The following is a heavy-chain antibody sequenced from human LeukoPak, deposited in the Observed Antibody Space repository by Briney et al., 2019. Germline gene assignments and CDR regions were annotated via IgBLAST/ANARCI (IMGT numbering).Heavy chain of an antibody. V-gene: IGHV1-69*04. D-gene: IGHD6-19*01. CDR2: IIPIFGIA. J-gene: IGHJ6*02. CDR1: GGTFSSYA. CDR3: ARRIYSSGRRIYYYGMDV. Sequence: SVKVSCKASGGTFSSYAISWVRQAPGQGLEWMGRIIPIFGIANYAQKFQGRATITADKSTSTAYMELSSLRSEDTAVYYCARRIYSSGRRIYYYGMDVWGQGTTVTVSS.